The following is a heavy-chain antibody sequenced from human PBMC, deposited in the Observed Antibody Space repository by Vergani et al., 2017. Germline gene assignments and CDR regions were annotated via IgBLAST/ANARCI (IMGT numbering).Heavy chain of an antibody. J-gene: IGHJ2*01. CDR3: AKDAHYDSSGYYFYWYFDL. CDR1: GFTFRIYG. Sequence: QVQLVESGGGVVQPGGSLRLSCIASGFTFRIYGMHWVRQAPGKGLEWVAFIRYDGTKRFYGDSVKGRFTISRDNSKNTLYLQMNSLRAEDTAVYYCAKDAHYDSSGYYFYWYFDLWGRGTLVTVSS. CDR2: IRYDGTKR. V-gene: IGHV3-30*02. D-gene: IGHD3-22*01.